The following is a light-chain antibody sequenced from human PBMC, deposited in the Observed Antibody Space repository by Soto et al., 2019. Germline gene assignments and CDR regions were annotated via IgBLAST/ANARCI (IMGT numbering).Light chain of an antibody. CDR1: RSVTSY. V-gene: IGKV3-20*01. CDR3: QQYGPSPST. Sequence: DIVLTQSPVTLSLSPGERATLSCRASRSVTSYFAWYQQKPGQAPRLLIYDASTRATGIPDRLSGSGSGTDFTLTISRLEPEDFAVYYCQQYGPSPSTFGQGTNLEI. J-gene: IGKJ2*01. CDR2: DAS.